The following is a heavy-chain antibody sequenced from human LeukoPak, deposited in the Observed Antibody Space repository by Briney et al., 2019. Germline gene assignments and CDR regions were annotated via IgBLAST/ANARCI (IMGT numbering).Heavy chain of an antibody. D-gene: IGHD4-17*01. V-gene: IGHV3-23*01. Sequence: QPGGSLRLSCAASAFSFSKFALIWVRPAPGKGLEWVSAITANGGYTLYADAVKGRFTVSRDNSKNTLYLQINSLRPEDTAMYYCAKDPNGDYIGAFDFWGQGTMVTVSS. CDR2: ITANGGYT. CDR3: AKDPNGDYIGAFDF. CDR1: AFSFSKFA. J-gene: IGHJ3*01.